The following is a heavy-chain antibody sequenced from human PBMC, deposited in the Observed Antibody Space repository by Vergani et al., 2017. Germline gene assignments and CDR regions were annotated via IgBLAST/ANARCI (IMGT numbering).Heavy chain of an antibody. D-gene: IGHD1-26*01. CDR3: ARHLRWELLSAFDI. Sequence: QLQLQESRPGLVKPSETLSLTCTVSGDSLSSSSYYWGWIRQPPGKGLEWIGSIYYSGNTYYNPSLKSRVTISVDTSKNHFSRKLNSVTAADTAVYYCARHLRWELLSAFDIWGQGTMVTVSS. J-gene: IGHJ3*02. CDR2: IYYSGNT. V-gene: IGHV4-39*01. CDR1: GDSLSSSSYY.